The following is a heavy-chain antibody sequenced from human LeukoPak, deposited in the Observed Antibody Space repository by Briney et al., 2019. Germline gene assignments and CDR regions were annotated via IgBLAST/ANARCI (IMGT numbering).Heavy chain of an antibody. CDR2: ISSSSSYI. CDR3: TTHTFSHDSGWYSGYFDY. CDR1: GFTFSRDS. V-gene: IGHV3-21*01. Sequence: GGSLRLSCAASGFTFSRDSMNWVRQAPGKGLEWVSSISSSSSYIYYADSVRGRFTISRDNAKNSLYLQMNSLRAEDTAVYYCTTHTFSHDSGWYSGYFDYWGQGTLVTVSS. D-gene: IGHD6-19*01. J-gene: IGHJ4*02.